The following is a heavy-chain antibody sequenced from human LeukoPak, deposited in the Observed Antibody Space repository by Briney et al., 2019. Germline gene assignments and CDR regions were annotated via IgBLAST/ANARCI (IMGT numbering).Heavy chain of an antibody. V-gene: IGHV3-33*01. J-gene: IGHJ6*03. CDR3: ARRAVGNSYYYSMDV. Sequence: PGGSLRLSCAASGFTFSNYGMHWVRQAPGKGLEWVAAIWPDGINKDYADSVKGRFTISRDNSKNILYLQMNSLRDEDTAVYYCARRAVGNSYYYSMDVWGKGTTVTVSS. CDR1: GFTFSNYG. D-gene: IGHD6-19*01. CDR2: IWPDGINK.